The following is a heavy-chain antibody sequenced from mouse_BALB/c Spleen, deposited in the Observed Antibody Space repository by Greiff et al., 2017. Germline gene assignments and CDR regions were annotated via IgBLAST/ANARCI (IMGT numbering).Heavy chain of an antibody. V-gene: IGHV1S56*01. CDR3: ARGDYGNYYWYFDV. CDR2: IFPGDGST. CDR1: GYSFTSYD. Sequence: QVQLQQSGAELVKPGASVKLSCKASGYSFTSYDINWVRQRPEQGLEWIGWIFPGDGSTKYNEKFKGKATLTTDKSSSTAYMQLSRLTSEDSAVYFCARGDYGNYYWYFDVWGAGTTVTGSS. J-gene: IGHJ1*01. D-gene: IGHD2-1*01.